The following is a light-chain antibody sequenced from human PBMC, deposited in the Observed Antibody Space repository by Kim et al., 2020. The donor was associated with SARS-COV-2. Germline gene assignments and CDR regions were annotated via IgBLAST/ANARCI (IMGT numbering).Light chain of an antibody. CDR3: QSSDNNQGV. CDR2: EDN. CDR1: SGSIATKY. Sequence: NFMLTQPHSVSESPGKAVTISCTRSSGSIATKYVQWYQQRPGSAPTTVIYEDNQRPSGVPDRFSGSIDSSSNSASLTISGLKTEDEADYYCQSSDNNQGVFGGGTQLTVL. V-gene: IGLV6-57*04. J-gene: IGLJ3*02.